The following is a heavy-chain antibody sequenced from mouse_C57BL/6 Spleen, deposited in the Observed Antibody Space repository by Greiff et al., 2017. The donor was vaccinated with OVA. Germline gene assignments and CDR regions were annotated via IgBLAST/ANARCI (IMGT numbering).Heavy chain of an antibody. D-gene: IGHD1-1*01. CDR1: GFTFSDYG. J-gene: IGHJ4*01. V-gene: IGHV5-17*01. CDR3: ARGGFYYGDYYAMDY. Sequence: EVQRVESGGGLVKPGGSLKLSCAASGFTFSDYGMHWVRQAPEKGLEWVAYISSGSSTIYYADTVKGRFTISRDNAKNTLFLHMTSLRSEDTAMYYCARGGFYYGDYYAMDYWGQGTSVTVSS. CDR2: ISSGSSTI.